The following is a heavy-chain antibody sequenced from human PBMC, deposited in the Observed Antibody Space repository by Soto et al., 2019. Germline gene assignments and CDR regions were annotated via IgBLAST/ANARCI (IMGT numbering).Heavy chain of an antibody. CDR2: IYHTGNA. CDR1: GDSISNSRSY. CDR3: ARDFFDSSDYTTNWFDP. Sequence: SETLSLTCSVSGDSISNSRSYWAWIRQPPGEGLEWIGSIYHTGNAYYNPSLKSRVTISVDTSKNQSSLKLTSVTAADAALYYCARDFFDSSDYTTNWFDPWGQGTLVT. V-gene: IGHV4-39*01. D-gene: IGHD3-22*01. J-gene: IGHJ5*02.